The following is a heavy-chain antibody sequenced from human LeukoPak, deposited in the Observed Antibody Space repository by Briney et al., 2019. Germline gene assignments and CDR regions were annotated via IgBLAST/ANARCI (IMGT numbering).Heavy chain of an antibody. Sequence: SETLSLTCDVSGGSRINAGWWSWVRQPPGKGLEWIGEIFHSGNAKYNPSLESRVTISVDKSNHQFTLEMKSVTAADTAIYYCARDLGYYYGLDIWSRGTTVTVSS. J-gene: IGHJ6*02. CDR2: IFHSGNA. CDR1: GGSRINAGW. D-gene: IGHD3-16*01. V-gene: IGHV4-4*02. CDR3: ARDLGYYYGLDI.